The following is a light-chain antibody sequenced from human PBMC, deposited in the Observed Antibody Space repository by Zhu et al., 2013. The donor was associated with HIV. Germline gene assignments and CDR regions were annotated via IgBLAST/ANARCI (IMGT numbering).Light chain of an antibody. V-gene: IGKV1-39*01. CDR2: GAS. Sequence: DIRMTQSPSSLSASVGDRVTITCRASQSISSYLNWYQQKAGKAPKLLIFGASNLQSGVPSRFSGSESGTEFTLTITSLQPDDFATYYCQEFGSHGPYTFGQGTKVEIK. CDR1: QSISSY. CDR3: QEFGSHGPYT. J-gene: IGKJ2*01.